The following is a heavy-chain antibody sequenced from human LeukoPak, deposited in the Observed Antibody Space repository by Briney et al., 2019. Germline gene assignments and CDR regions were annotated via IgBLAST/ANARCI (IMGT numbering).Heavy chain of an antibody. D-gene: IGHD3-22*01. V-gene: IGHV3-23*01. CDR2: ISGSSGRT. J-gene: IGHJ6*04. CDR3: AKGGVLYYYDSSGTTTFDV. CDR1: GFTFSSYA. Sequence: GGSLRLSCAASGFTFSSYAMSWVRQAPGKGLEWVSVISGSSGRTYYADSVKGRFTISRDNSKNTLYLQMNSLRAEDTAVYYCAKGGVLYYYDSSGTTTFDVWGKGTTVTVSS.